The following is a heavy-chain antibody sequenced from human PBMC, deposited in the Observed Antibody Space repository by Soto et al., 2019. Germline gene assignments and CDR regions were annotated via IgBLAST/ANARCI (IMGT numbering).Heavy chain of an antibody. CDR3: AGGGLGTGTTAYYYYGMDV. V-gene: IGHV1-69*06. CDR2: IIPIFGTA. Sequence: QVQLVQSGAEVKKPGSSVKVSCKASGGTFSSYAISWVRQAPGQGLEWMGGIIPIFGTANYAQKFQGRVTITADKSTSTAYMELSSLRSEDTAVYYCAGGGLGTGTTAYYYYGMDVWGQGTTVTVSS. J-gene: IGHJ6*02. D-gene: IGHD1-1*01. CDR1: GGTFSSYA.